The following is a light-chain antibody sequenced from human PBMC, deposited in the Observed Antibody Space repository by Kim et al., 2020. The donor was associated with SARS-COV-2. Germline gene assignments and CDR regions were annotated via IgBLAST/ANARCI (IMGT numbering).Light chain of an antibody. CDR1: SSDVGDYND. CDR3: CSYAGSYTHYV. Sequence: QSVLTQPRSVSGSPGQSVTISCTGTSSDVGDYNDVCWNQQHLGKAPKLMIYDVSKRPSGVPDRFSGSKSGNTASLTISGLQAEDEADYYCCSYAGSYTHYVFGTGTKVTVL. J-gene: IGLJ1*01. CDR2: DVS. V-gene: IGLV2-11*01.